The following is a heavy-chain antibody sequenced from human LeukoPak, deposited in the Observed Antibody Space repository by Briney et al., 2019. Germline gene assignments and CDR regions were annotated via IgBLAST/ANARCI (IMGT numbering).Heavy chain of an antibody. V-gene: IGHV3-30-3*01. J-gene: IGHJ4*02. CDR3: ARDQADCGGDCYLYYFDY. Sequence: GGSLRLSCVASRFIFNSYAMHWVRQAPGKGLEWVAVVSYDGNNKYYADSVKGRFTISRDNFRDTVYLQMNGLKSEDTAVYYCARDQADCGGDCYLYYFDYWGQGTLVTVSS. CDR1: RFIFNSYA. CDR2: VSYDGNNK. D-gene: IGHD2-21*02.